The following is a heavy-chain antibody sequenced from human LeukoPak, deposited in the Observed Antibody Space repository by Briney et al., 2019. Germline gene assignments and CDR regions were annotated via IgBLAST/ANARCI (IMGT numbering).Heavy chain of an antibody. Sequence: GGSLRLSCAASGFTFSSYSMNWVRQAPGKGLEWVSAITGGGGSTYYADSVKGRFTISRDNSKNTLYLQMNSLRAEDTAVYYCARDLERRGSDPWGQGTLVTVSS. D-gene: IGHD1-1*01. CDR2: ITGGGGST. J-gene: IGHJ5*02. CDR3: ARDLERRGSDP. V-gene: IGHV3-23*01. CDR1: GFTFSSYS.